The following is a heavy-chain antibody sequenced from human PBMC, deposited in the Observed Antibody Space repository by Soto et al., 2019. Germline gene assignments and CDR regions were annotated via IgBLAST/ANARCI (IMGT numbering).Heavy chain of an antibody. CDR3: ARRYCTGDKWPGIGFDY. D-gene: IGHD2-8*02. Sequence: EVQLVESGGGLVQPGGSLRLSCAASGFTFSSYDMHWVRQITGKGLEWVSAIGADGQTYYLGSVKGRFTISRENAKNSLYLQMNSLSAGDTAVYYCARRYCTGDKWPGIGFDYWGQGTLVTVSS. CDR1: GFTFSSYD. CDR2: IGADGQT. J-gene: IGHJ4*02. V-gene: IGHV3-13*01.